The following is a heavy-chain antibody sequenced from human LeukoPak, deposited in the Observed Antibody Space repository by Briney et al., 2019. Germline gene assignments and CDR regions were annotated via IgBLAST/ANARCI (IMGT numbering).Heavy chain of an antibody. J-gene: IGHJ5*02. V-gene: IGHV3-48*03. D-gene: IGHD1-26*01. Sequence: GGSLRLSCAASGFTFSSYEMNWVRQAPGKGLEWVSYLSRSGINIYYADSVKGRFTISRDNAKNSLYLQLNSLRAEDTAVYYCARSLVVGATYPYHWGQGTLVTVSS. CDR2: LSRSGINI. CDR3: ARSLVVGATYPYH. CDR1: GFTFSSYE.